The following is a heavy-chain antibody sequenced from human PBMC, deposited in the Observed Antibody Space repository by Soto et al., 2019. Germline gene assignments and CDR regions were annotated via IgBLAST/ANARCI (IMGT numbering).Heavy chain of an antibody. CDR1: GFTFSSYA. J-gene: IGHJ4*02. CDR3: AKKASSVAWSPPYYFDY. Sequence: EVQLLESGGELVQPGGSLRLSCAASGFTFSSYAMSWVRQAPGKGLEWVSTISGSGGSTYYADSVKGRFTISRDNSKNQXYLQVNSLRAEDTAIYYCAKKASSVAWSPPYYFDYWGQGTLVTVSS. CDR2: ISGSGGST. D-gene: IGHD2-8*02. V-gene: IGHV3-23*01.